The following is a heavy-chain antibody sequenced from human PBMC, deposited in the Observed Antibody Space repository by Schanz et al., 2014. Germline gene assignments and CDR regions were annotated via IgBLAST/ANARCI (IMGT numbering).Heavy chain of an antibody. Sequence: QVQLVESGGGVVQPGRSLRLSCAAYGFTLSSYAMHWVRQAPGKGLEWVAVISYDGSNKYYADSVKGRFTISRDNSKNTLDLQMNTLRAEDTAVYYCARDRGYCSGGSCLTFDYWGQGTLVTVSS. CDR2: ISYDGSNK. J-gene: IGHJ4*02. D-gene: IGHD2-15*01. CDR1: GFTLSSYA. V-gene: IGHV3-30-3*01. CDR3: ARDRGYCSGGSCLTFDY.